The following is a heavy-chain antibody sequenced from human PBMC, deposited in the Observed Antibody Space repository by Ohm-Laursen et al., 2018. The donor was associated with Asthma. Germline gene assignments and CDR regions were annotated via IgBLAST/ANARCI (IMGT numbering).Heavy chain of an antibody. CDR2: GGSYYDGGLK. D-gene: IGHD3-3*01. V-gene: IGHV3-30-3*01. J-gene: IGHJ4*02. CDR1: GFTFRSYA. Sequence: LSLTCAGSGFTFRSYAMHWVRQAPGKGLEWVAVGGSYYDGGLKYYADSVNGRFTVSRDDSKNTLYLQMNSLRPDDTAVYYCARDVMEWYLPAFDFWGQGTLVTVSS. CDR3: ARDVMEWYLPAFDF.